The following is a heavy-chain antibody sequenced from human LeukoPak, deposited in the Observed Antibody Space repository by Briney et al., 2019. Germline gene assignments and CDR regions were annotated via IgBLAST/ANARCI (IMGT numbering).Heavy chain of an antibody. CDR2: IYYSGST. CDR1: GGSISSYY. V-gene: IGHV4-59*01. J-gene: IGHJ4*02. D-gene: IGHD3-22*01. CDR3: ARSTYYYDSSGYYQLDY. Sequence: PSETLSLTCTVSGGSISSYYWSWIRQPPGKGLEWIGYIYYSGSTNYNPSLKSRVTISVDTSKNQFSLKLSSVTAADTAVYYCARSTYYYDSSGYYQLDYWGQGTLVTVSS.